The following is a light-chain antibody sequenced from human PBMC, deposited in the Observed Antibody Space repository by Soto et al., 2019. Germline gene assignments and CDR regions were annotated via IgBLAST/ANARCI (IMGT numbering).Light chain of an antibody. V-gene: IGKV1-5*03. Sequence: DIQMTQSPSTLSASVGDRVTITCRASQSISSWLAWYQQKPWKAPKLLIYKASSLESGVPSRFSGSGSGTEFTLTISSLQPDDFATYYCQRYNSLYTFGQGTKLEIK. J-gene: IGKJ2*01. CDR3: QRYNSLYT. CDR2: KAS. CDR1: QSISSW.